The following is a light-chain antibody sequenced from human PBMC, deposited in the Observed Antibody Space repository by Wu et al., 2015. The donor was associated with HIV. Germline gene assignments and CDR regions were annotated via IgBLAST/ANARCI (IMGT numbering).Light chain of an antibody. CDR1: QAIKND. V-gene: IGKV1-6*01. Sequence: AIQMTQSPSSLSASVGDRVTITCRASQAIKNDLGWYQQKPGKAPKLLIYAASTLHSGVPSRFSASGSGTDFTLTISSLQPEDFATYYCLQDDKYPLTFGGGTKGGDQT. CDR3: LQDDKYPLT. J-gene: IGKJ4*02. CDR2: AAS.